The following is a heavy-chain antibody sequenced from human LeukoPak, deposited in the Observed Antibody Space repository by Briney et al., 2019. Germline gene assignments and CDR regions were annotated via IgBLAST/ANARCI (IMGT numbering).Heavy chain of an antibody. CDR2: IYYSGST. CDR1: GGSISSYY. J-gene: IGHJ5*02. Sequence: SETLSLTCTVSGGSISSYYWSWIRQPPGKGLEWIGYIYYSGSTNYNPSLKSRVTISVDTSKNQFSLKLSSVTAADTAVYYCARGRDGYKGGHWFDPWGQGTLVTVSS. V-gene: IGHV4-59*01. D-gene: IGHD5-24*01. CDR3: ARGRDGYKGGHWFDP.